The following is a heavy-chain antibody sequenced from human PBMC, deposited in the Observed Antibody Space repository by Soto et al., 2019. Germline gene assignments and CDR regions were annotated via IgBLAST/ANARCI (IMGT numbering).Heavy chain of an antibody. CDR3: ARDRSDEINYFDAFAV. J-gene: IGHJ3*01. V-gene: IGHV4-61*08. Sequence: TSSFCVDSVIIGGRYLWWIRKPPGNGPEWIAYIYHTGNTNYNPSLKSRVTISVDMYKNQFSLRLDSVTDEDTAVYYPARDRSDEINYFDAFAVWGKGKMVSV. CDR1: VDSVIIGGRY. CDR2: IYHTGNT. D-gene: IGHD1-7*01.